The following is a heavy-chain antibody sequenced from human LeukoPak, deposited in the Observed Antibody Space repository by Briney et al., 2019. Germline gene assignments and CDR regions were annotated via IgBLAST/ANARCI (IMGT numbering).Heavy chain of an antibody. D-gene: IGHD3-10*01. Sequence: SETLSLTCTVSGGSISSSSYYWGWIRQPPGTGLEWIGSIYYSGSTYYNPSLKSRVTISVDTSKNQFSLKLSSVTAADTAVYYCARGILWFGELYYFDYWGQGTLVTVSS. CDR1: GGSISSSSYY. V-gene: IGHV4-39*07. J-gene: IGHJ4*02. CDR2: IYYSGST. CDR3: ARGILWFGELYYFDY.